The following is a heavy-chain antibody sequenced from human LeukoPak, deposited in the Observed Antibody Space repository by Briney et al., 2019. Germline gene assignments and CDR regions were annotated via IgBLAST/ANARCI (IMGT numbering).Heavy chain of an antibody. CDR1: GGSFSGYY. CDR2: INHSGST. CDR3: ARPDSGGEGDYFDY. D-gene: IGHD6-19*01. J-gene: IGHJ4*02. V-gene: IGHV4-34*01. Sequence: PSETLSLTCAVYGGSFSGYYWSWIRQPPGKGLEWIGEINHSGSTNYNPSLKSRVTISVDTSKNQFSLKLSSVTAADTAVYYCARPDSGGEGDYFDYWGQGTLVTVSS.